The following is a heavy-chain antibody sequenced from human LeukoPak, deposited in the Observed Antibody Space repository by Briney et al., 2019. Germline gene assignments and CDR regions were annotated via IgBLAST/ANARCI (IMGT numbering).Heavy chain of an antibody. V-gene: IGHV3-7*01. CDR3: ARVGLRYFARYYYYMDV. CDR1: GLTFSSYW. J-gene: IGHJ6*03. CDR2: IKQDGSEK. D-gene: IGHD3-9*01. Sequence: GGSLRLSCAASGLTFSSYWMSWVRQAPGKGLEWVANIKQDGSEKYYVDSVKGRFTISRDNAKNSLYLQMNSLRAEDTAVYYCARVGLRYFARYYYYMDVWGKGTTVTVSS.